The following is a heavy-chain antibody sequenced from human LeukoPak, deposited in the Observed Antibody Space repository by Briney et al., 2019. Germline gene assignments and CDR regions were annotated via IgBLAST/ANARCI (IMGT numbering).Heavy chain of an antibody. CDR3: ARAPYYYDSSGYAEFDY. D-gene: IGHD3-22*01. V-gene: IGHV1-69*05. CDR1: GGTFSSYA. J-gene: IGHJ4*02. Sequence: RASVKVSCKASGGTFSSYAISWVRQAPGQGLEWMGGIIPIFGTANYAQKFQGRVTITTDESTSTAYMELSSVRSEDTAVYYCARAPYYYDSSGYAEFDYWGQGTLVTVSS. CDR2: IIPIFGTA.